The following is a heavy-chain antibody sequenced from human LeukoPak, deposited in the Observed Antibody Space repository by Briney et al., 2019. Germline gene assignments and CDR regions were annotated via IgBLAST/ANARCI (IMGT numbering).Heavy chain of an antibody. D-gene: IGHD3-22*01. Sequence: SVKVSCKASGGTFRSYAISWVRQPPGQGLEWMGRIIPIPGIANYAQKFQGRVTVIADKSTSTAYMELSSLRSEDTAVYYCARAHISGDYDSSGYPFDYWGQGTLVTVSS. J-gene: IGHJ4*02. V-gene: IGHV1-69*04. CDR2: IIPIPGIA. CDR3: ARAHISGDYDSSGYPFDY. CDR1: GGTFRSYA.